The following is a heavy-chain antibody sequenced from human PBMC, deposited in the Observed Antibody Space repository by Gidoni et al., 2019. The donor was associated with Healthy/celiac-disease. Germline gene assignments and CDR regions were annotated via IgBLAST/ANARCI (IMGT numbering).Heavy chain of an antibody. D-gene: IGHD5-18*01. V-gene: IGHV3-49*05. CDR3: TRDSYRGYSYGYYPPDVFQH. J-gene: IGHJ1*01. CDR1: GFTFGDYA. Sequence: EVQLVESGGGLVTPGRSLRLSCTASGFTFGDYAMSWFRQAPGKGLEWVGFIRSKAYGGTTEYAASVKGRFTISRDDSKSIAYLQMNSLKTEDTAVYYCTRDSYRGYSYGYYPPDVFQHWGQGTLVTVSS. CDR2: IRSKAYGGTT.